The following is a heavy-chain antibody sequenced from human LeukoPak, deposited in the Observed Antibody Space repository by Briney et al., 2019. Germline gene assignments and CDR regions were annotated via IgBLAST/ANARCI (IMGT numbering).Heavy chain of an antibody. CDR3: ARQGRGDSAYLDY. CDR1: GGSISSSSYY. CDR2: IYYSGSI. D-gene: IGHD3-22*01. V-gene: IGHV4-39*01. J-gene: IGHJ4*02. Sequence: KPSETLSLTCTVSGGSISSSSYYWGWIRQPPGKGLEWIGSIYYSGSIYYNPSLKSRVTISVDTSKNQFSLKLNSVTAADTAVYYCARQGRGDSAYLDYWGQGTLVTVSS.